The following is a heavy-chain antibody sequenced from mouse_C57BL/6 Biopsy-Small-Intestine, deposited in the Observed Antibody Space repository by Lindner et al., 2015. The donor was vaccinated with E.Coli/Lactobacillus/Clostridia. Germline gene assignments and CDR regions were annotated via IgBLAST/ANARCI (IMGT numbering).Heavy chain of an antibody. CDR2: IHPTGGGT. V-gene: IGHV1-72*04. CDR1: GYTFTGRY. Sequence: SVKVSCKASGYTFTGRYMHWLRQAPGQGLEWIGWIHPTGGGTKYAQPFEGRVTMTRDTSISTDYMELSSLRPDDTAVYYCARVSGQATLYYFDFWGQGTLLTVSS. J-gene: IGHJ2*01. D-gene: IGHD3-2*02. CDR3: ARVSGQATLYYFDF.